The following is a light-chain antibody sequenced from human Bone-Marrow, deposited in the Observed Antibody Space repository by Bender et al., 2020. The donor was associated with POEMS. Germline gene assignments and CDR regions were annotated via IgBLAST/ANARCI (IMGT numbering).Light chain of an antibody. CDR3: CSYGGRATSDYV. J-gene: IGLJ1*01. CDR2: SVT. CDR1: SSDVGTYKL. Sequence: QSALTQAASVSGSPGQSITISCTGTSSDVGTYKLVSLYPQHPGKAPQPLIYSVTKRPSGVSDRFSGSKSGNTASLTISGVQTDDEADYYCCSYGGRATSDYVFGPGTRVTVL. V-gene: IGLV2-23*02.